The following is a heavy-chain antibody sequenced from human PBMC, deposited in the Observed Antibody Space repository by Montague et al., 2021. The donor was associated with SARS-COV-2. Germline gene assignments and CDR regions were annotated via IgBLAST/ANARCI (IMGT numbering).Heavy chain of an antibody. D-gene: IGHD1-26*01. CDR3: ARESGSPTYYYYYGMDV. V-gene: IGHV4-61*02. CDR1: GGSISSGSYY. Sequence: TLSLTCTVSGGSISSGSYYWSWIRQPAGKGLEWIGRIYTSGSTNYNPSLKSRVTISVDTSKNQFSLKLSSVTAADTAVYYCARESGSPTYYYYYGMDVGGQGTTVTVSS. J-gene: IGHJ6*02. CDR2: IYTSGST.